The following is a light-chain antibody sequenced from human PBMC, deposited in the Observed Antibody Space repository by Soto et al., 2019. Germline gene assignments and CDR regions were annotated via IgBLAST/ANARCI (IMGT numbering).Light chain of an antibody. V-gene: IGKV3-20*01. Sequence: EIRLSQSPGTVSLSPGERATLSCRASQSVSSSYLAWYQQKPGQAPRLLIYGASSRATGIPDRFSGSGSGTDFTLTISRLEPEDFAVYYCQQYGSSPWTFAQGTKVDIK. J-gene: IGKJ1*01. CDR3: QQYGSSPWT. CDR1: QSVSSSY. CDR2: GAS.